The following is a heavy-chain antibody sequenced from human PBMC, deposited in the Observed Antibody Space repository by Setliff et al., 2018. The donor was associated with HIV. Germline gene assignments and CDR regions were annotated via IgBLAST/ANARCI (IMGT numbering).Heavy chain of an antibody. D-gene: IGHD4-17*01. J-gene: IGHJ5*02. CDR3: AKADRGYGRNWFDP. Sequence: GVSLRLSCAASGFTFSSYAMSWVRQAPGKGLEWVSGISGSGGSTYYADSVKGRFTISRDNSKNTLYLQMNSLRAEDTAVYYCAKADRGYGRNWFDPWGQGTLVTVSS. CDR2: ISGSGGST. V-gene: IGHV3-23*01. CDR1: GFTFSSYA.